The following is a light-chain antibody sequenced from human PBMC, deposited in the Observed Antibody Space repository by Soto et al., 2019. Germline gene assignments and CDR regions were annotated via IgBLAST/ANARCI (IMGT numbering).Light chain of an antibody. CDR3: SSKRTTASLV. CDR1: SSDVGAYNY. CDR2: EVS. V-gene: IGLV2-14*01. J-gene: IGLJ1*01. Sequence: QSALAQPASVPGSPGQTITISCTGTSSDVGAYNYVSWYQQHPGKAPKLMIYEVSNRPSGVSDRFSGSKSGNTASLTISGLQAADEADYYCSSKRTTASLVFGTGTKVTVL.